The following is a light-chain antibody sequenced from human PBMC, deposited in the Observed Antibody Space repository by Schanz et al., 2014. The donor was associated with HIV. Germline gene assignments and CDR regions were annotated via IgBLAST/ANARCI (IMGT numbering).Light chain of an antibody. CDR3: QQYNNSLFT. CDR2: KAS. J-gene: IGKJ3*01. CDR1: QSISSW. Sequence: DIQMTQSPSTLSASVGDRVTVTCRASQSISSWLAWYQQKPGKAPKLMINKASSLESEVPSRFSGSGSGTEFTLTISSLQPADFATYYCQQYNNSLFTFGPGTKVDIK. V-gene: IGKV1-5*03.